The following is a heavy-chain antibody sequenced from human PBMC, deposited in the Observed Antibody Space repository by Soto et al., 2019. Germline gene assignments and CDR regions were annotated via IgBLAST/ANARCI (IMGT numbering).Heavy chain of an antibody. D-gene: IGHD3-3*01. CDR2: IWYDGSNK. CDR1: GFTFSSYG. CDR3: ARDFWSGRGPDAFDI. Sequence: QVQLVESGGGVVQPGRSLRLSCAASGFTFSSYGMHWVRQAPGKGLEWVAVIWYDGSNKYYADSVKGRFTISRDNSKNTLYLQMNSLRAEDTAVYYCARDFWSGRGPDAFDIWGQGTMVTVSS. J-gene: IGHJ3*02. V-gene: IGHV3-33*01.